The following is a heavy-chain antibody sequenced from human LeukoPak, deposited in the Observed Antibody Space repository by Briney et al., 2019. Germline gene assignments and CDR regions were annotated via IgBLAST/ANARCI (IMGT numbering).Heavy chain of an antibody. CDR2: ISGNGENT. D-gene: IGHD3-10*01. Sequence: GVSLTLSCAASGFTFSSYAMRWLRQAPGKGWEGGSAISGNGENTYYADSLEGRYTNSRDNPKNTLYLQKNTARAQDTAVYYCAKDFSPYGSGTPVWGQGTTVTVS. CDR1: GFTFSSYA. CDR3: AKDFSPYGSGTPV. V-gene: IGHV3-23*01. J-gene: IGHJ6*02.